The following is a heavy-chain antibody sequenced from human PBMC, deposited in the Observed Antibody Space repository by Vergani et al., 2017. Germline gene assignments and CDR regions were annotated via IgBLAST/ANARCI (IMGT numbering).Heavy chain of an antibody. D-gene: IGHD3-22*01. CDR3: ASRRYYDDSSGYSHNYFDY. CDR2: ISSRGSTI. V-gene: IGHV3-11*04. CDR1: GFTFSDYY. J-gene: IGHJ4*02. Sequence: QVQLLESGGGLVKPGGSLRLSCADSGFTFSDYYMSWIRQAPGEGLEWVSYISSRGSTIYYADSVKGRCTISRDNAKNSLYLQMNSLRAEDTAVYYCASRRYYDDSSGYSHNYFDYWGQGTLVTVSS.